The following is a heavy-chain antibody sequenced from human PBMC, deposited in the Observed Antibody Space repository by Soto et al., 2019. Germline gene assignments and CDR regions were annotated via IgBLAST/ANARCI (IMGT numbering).Heavy chain of an antibody. Sequence: GGSLGLSCAASGFTFSSYGMHWVRQAPGKGLEWVAVISYDGSNKYYADSVKGRFTISRDNSKNTLYLQMNSLRAEDTAVYYCAKDERWLQLGFFDYWGQGTLVTVSS. J-gene: IGHJ4*02. CDR2: ISYDGSNK. D-gene: IGHD5-12*01. CDR1: GFTFSSYG. CDR3: AKDERWLQLGFFDY. V-gene: IGHV3-30*18.